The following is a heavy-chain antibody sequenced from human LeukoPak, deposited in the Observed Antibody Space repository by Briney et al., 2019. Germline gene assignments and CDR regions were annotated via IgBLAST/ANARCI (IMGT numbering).Heavy chain of an antibody. CDR3: ARGVAAGLLYYYYYMDV. Sequence: ASVKVSCKASGYTFTSYDINWVRQATGQGLEWMGWMNPNSGNTGYAQKFQGRVTMTRNTSISTAYMELSSLRSEDTAVYYCARGVAAGLLYYYYYMDVWGKGTTVTVSS. D-gene: IGHD6-13*01. CDR1: GYTFTSYD. V-gene: IGHV1-8*02. J-gene: IGHJ6*03. CDR2: MNPNSGNT.